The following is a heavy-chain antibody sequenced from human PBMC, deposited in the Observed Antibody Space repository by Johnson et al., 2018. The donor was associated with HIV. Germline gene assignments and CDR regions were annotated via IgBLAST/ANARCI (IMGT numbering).Heavy chain of an antibody. V-gene: IGHV3-20*04. J-gene: IGHJ3*02. CDR1: GFIFDDYD. Sequence: VQLLESGGGLVQPGGSLRLSCAASGFIFDDYDMSWVRQVPGKGLEWVSGINWNGASTGYADSVKGRFTISRDNAKNSLYLQMNSLRAEDTAVYYCAREGPAAYIWAFDIWGQGTMVTVSS. CDR3: AREGPAAYIWAFDI. CDR2: INWNGAST. D-gene: IGHD2-2*01.